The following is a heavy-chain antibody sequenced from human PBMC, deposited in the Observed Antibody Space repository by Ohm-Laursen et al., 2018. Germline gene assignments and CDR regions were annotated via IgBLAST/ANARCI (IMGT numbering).Heavy chain of an antibody. Sequence: ASVKVSCHASGYTFTSYDINWVRQATGQGLEWMGWINPNSGGTNYAQKFQGRVTMTRDTSISTAYMELSRLRSDDTAVYYCAREQYSLWGNYFDYWGQGTLVTVSS. D-gene: IGHD7-27*01. J-gene: IGHJ4*02. CDR2: INPNSGGT. CDR1: GYTFTSYD. CDR3: AREQYSLWGNYFDY. V-gene: IGHV1-2*02.